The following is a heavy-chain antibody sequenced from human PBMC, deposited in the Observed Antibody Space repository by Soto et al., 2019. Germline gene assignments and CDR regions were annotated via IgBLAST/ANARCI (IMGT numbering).Heavy chain of an antibody. J-gene: IGHJ4*02. D-gene: IGHD5-12*01. CDR1: GGSISSYY. V-gene: IGHV4-59*01. CDR2: IYYSGST. CDR3: ASSGYDLVDY. Sequence: QVQLQESGPGLVKPSETLSLTCTVSGGSISSYYWSWIRQPPGKGLEWIGYIYYSGSTNYNPSLKSRVTISVDTSKNQFSLKLSSVTAADTAVYYCASSGYDLVDYWGQGTLVTVSS.